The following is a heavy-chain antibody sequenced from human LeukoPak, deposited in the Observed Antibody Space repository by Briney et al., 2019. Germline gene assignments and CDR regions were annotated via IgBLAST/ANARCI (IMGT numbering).Heavy chain of an antibody. CDR1: GYSFTSYW. Sequence: GESLKISGKGSGYSFTSYWIAWVRQMPGKGLEWMGIIYPGDSDTTYSPSFQGQVTISADKSISTAYLQWGSLEASDTAMYYCARGEPAAASFDYWGQGTLVTVSS. D-gene: IGHD2-2*01. CDR2: IYPGDSDT. CDR3: ARGEPAAASFDY. V-gene: IGHV5-51*01. J-gene: IGHJ4*02.